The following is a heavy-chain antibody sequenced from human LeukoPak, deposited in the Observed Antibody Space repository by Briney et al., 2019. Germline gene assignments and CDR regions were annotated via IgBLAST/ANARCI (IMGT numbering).Heavy chain of an antibody. CDR3: ARYSNFGRPQLDY. J-gene: IGHJ4*02. D-gene: IGHD1-26*01. Sequence: ASVKVSCKASGYTFTSYDINWVRQATGQGLEWLGWMNSHSGNTVFAPKFQGRVTITRNTSISTAYMEVSSLRSEDTAVYYCARYSNFGRPQLDYWGQGTLVTVSS. CDR1: GYTFTSYD. CDR2: MNSHSGNT. V-gene: IGHV1-8*03.